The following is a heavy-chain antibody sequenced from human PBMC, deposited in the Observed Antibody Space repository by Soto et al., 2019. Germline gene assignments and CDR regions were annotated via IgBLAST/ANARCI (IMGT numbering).Heavy chain of an antibody. V-gene: IGHV3-21*01. CDR3: ARGSWGGDGIDV. CDR2: ISSSSKDK. CDR1: GFIFNTYT. Sequence: EVLLVESGGGLVKPGGSLTLSCAASGFIFNTYTINWVRQAPGKGLEWVASISSSSKDKFYADSVQARFSGSRDNAKNSAYLHMSSLGAGDTAFYYCARGSWGGDGIDVWGQGTTVTVSS. J-gene: IGHJ6*02. D-gene: IGHD3-16*01.